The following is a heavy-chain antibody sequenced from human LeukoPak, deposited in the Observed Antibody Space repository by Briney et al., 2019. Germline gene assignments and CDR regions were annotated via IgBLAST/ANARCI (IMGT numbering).Heavy chain of an antibody. CDR3: AHHTYNYDSSDDYPDAFDI. Sequence: PGGSLRLSCAASGFTFSYYWMSWVRQAPGKGLEWVANINQDGSEKYYVDSVKGRFTISRDNAKNSLYLQMNSLRAEDTAVYYCAHHTYNYDSSDDYPDAFDIWGQGTMVSVSS. V-gene: IGHV3-7*01. CDR1: GFTFSYYW. J-gene: IGHJ3*02. CDR2: INQDGSEK. D-gene: IGHD3-22*01.